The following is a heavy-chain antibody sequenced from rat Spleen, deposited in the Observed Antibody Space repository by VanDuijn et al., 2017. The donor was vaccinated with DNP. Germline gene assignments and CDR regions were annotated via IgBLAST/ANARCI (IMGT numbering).Heavy chain of an antibody. J-gene: IGHJ2*01. CDR1: GFSFSDYD. Sequence: EVQLVESGGGLVQPGRSLKLSCAASGFSFSDYDMAWVRQAPTKGLEWVSAINSDGVVTYYRDSVQGRFTVSRDNGKNVLYLQMDSLRSEDTATYYCTKHWYGSFDYWGQGVMVTISP. CDR2: INSDGVVT. V-gene: IGHV5S13*01. D-gene: IGHD1-11*01. CDR3: TKHWYGSFDY.